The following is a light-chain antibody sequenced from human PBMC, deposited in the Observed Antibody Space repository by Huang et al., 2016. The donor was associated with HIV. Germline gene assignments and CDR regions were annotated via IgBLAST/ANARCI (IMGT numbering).Light chain of an antibody. V-gene: IGKV3-20*01. CDR3: QLYGKAPKFT. CDR2: ATS. CDR1: QSVKKYV. Sequence: EIVLTQSPGILSLSPGEGATLSCRASQSVKKYVVSWPQQRVGHAPRLLIYATSTSATGIPDRFTGSGSGTECTLTITSREPEDFAVYYCQLYGKAPKFTFGQGTKVEI. J-gene: IGKJ2*01.